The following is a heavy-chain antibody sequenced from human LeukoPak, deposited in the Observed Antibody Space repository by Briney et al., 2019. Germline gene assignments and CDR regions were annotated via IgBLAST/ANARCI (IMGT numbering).Heavy chain of an antibody. J-gene: IGHJ3*02. CDR3: AKDDGLIAAAPSPLDAFDI. D-gene: IGHD6-13*01. CDR1: GFTFSSST. V-gene: IGHV3-30*18. Sequence: GGSLRLSCAASGFTFSSSTMSWVRQAPGKGLEWVAVISYDGSNKYYADSVKGRFTISRDNSKNTLYLQMNSLRAEDTAVYYCAKDDGLIAAAPSPLDAFDIWGQGTMVTVSS. CDR2: ISYDGSNK.